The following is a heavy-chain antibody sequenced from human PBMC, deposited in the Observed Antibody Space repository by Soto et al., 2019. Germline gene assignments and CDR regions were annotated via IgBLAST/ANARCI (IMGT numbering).Heavy chain of an antibody. D-gene: IGHD1-26*01. CDR1: GYTFTDYW. V-gene: IGHV5-10-1*01. CDR3: VRPRVGSYSYFDY. Sequence: PGESLKISCKGSGYTFTDYWISWVRQMPGKGLEWMGRIDPSDSYTSNSPSFQGHVTISADKSINTAYMQWSSLKASDTAMYYCVRPRVGSYSYFDYWGQGTLVTVYS. CDR2: IDPSDSYT. J-gene: IGHJ4*02.